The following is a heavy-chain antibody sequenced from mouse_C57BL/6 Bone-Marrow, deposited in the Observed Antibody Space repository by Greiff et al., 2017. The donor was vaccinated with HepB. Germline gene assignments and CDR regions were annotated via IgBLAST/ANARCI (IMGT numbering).Heavy chain of an antibody. V-gene: IGHV14-4*01. Sequence: VQLKESGAELVRPGASVKLSCTASGFNIKDDYMHWVKQRPEQGLEWIGWIDHENGDTEYASKFQGKATITADTSSNTAYLQLSSLTSEDTAVYYCTTGYDYDAGFAYWGQGTLVTVSA. D-gene: IGHD2-4*01. CDR2: IDHENGDT. CDR1: GFNIKDDY. J-gene: IGHJ3*01. CDR3: TTGYDYDAGFAY.